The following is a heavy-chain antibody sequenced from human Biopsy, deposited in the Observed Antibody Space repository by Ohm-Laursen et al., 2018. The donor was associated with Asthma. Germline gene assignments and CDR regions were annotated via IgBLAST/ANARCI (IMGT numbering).Heavy chain of an antibody. CDR2: IIPIFGTT. Sequence: ASVKVSCKASGGTFNYAITWVRQAPGQGLEWMGGIIPIFGTTNYAQKFKGRVTITADESSSTAYMELSSLRSEDTAVYYCASETGHSHGSGSEYYFDYWGLGTLVTVSS. D-gene: IGHD3-10*01. V-gene: IGHV1-69*13. CDR1: GGTFNYA. J-gene: IGHJ4*02. CDR3: ASETGHSHGSGSEYYFDY.